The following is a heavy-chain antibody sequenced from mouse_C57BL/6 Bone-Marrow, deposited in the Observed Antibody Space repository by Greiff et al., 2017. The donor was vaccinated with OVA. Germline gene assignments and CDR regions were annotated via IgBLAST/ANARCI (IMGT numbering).Heavy chain of an antibody. CDR2: ISDGGSYT. Sequence: EVKLVESGGGLVKPGGSLKLSCAASGFTFSSYAMSWVRQTPEKRLEWVATISDGGSYTYYPDNVKGRFTISRDNAKNNLYLQMSHLKSEDTAMYYCARVFWSWFAYWGQGTLVTVSA. J-gene: IGHJ3*01. CDR1: GFTFSSYA. V-gene: IGHV5-4*03. CDR3: ARVFWSWFAY.